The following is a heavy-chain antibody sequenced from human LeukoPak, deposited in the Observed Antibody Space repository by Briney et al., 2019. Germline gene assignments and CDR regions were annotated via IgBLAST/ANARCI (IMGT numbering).Heavy chain of an antibody. V-gene: IGHV1-46*01. CDR3: ARSSGFYSWFDP. CDR1: GYTFTSCY. Sequence: ASVKVSCKASGYTFTSCYIHWVRQAPGQGLEWMGIISPSGGITNYAQKLQGRVLMTSDLSTSTVDMELSSLVADDTAVYYCARSSGFYSWFDPWGRETLVTVSS. J-gene: IGHJ5*02. CDR2: ISPSGGIT. D-gene: IGHD3-22*01.